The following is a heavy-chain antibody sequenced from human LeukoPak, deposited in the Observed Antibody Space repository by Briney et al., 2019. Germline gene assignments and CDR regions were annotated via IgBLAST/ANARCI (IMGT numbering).Heavy chain of an antibody. J-gene: IGHJ4*02. CDR1: GGSFSGYY. CDR3: ARAGPVYYDFWSGYYNLNKPTPAIDY. Sequence: PSETLSLTCAVYGGSFSGYYWSWIRQPPGKGLEWIGEINHSGSTNYNPSLKSRVTISVDTSKNQFSLKLSSVTAADTAVYYCARAGPVYYDFWSGYYNLNKPTPAIDYWGQGTLVTVSS. D-gene: IGHD3-3*01. V-gene: IGHV4-34*01. CDR2: INHSGST.